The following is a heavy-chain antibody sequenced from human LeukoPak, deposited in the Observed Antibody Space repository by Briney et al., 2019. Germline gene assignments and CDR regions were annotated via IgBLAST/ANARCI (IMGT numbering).Heavy chain of an antibody. J-gene: IGHJ4*02. Sequence: AAVKVSCKASGYIFTSYGISWVRQAPGQGLEWMGWISAYNGNTNYAQKLQGRVTMTTDTSTSTAHMGLRSLRSDDPAVYSCAREGGDYDILTGYLNWGQGTLVTVSS. CDR3: AREGGDYDILTGYLN. D-gene: IGHD3-9*01. CDR1: GYIFTSYG. CDR2: ISAYNGNT. V-gene: IGHV1-18*01.